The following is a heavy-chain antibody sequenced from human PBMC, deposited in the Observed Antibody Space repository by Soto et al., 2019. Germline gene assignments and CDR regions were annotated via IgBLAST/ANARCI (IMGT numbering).Heavy chain of an antibody. CDR2: ISYDGSNK. J-gene: IGHJ6*02. CDR3: ASLAVAGTTHGMDV. Sequence: PGGSLRLSCAASGFTFSSYAMHWVRQAPGKGLEWVAVISYDGSNKYYADSVKGRFTISRDNSKNTLYLQMNSLRAEDTAVYYCASLAVAGTTHGMDVWGQGTTVTVSS. V-gene: IGHV3-30-3*01. D-gene: IGHD6-19*01. CDR1: GFTFSSYA.